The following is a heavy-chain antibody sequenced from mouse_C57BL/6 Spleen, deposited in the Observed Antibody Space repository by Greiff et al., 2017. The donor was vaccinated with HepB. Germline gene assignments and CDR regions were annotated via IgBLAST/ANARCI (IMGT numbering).Heavy chain of an antibody. J-gene: IGHJ2*01. Sequence: VQLQESGAELVRPGASVKLSCKASGYTFTDYYINWVKQRPGQGLEWIARIYPGNGNTYYNEKFKGKATLTADKSSSTAYMQLISLTSEDSADYVCARWAIVTTDYSDYWGQGTTLTVSS. V-gene: IGHV1-76*01. CDR1: GYTFTDYY. D-gene: IGHD2-5*01. CDR2: IYPGNGNT. CDR3: ARWAIVTTDYSDY.